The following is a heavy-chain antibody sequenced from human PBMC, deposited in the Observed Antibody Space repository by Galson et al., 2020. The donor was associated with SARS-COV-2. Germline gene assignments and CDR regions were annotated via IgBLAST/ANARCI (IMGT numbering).Heavy chain of an antibody. J-gene: IGHJ3*02. CDR1: GFTFTSSA. D-gene: IGHD2-2*01. Sequence: KISCQASGFTFTSSAMQWVRQARGQRLEWIGWIVVGSGNTNYAQTFQERVTITRDMSTSTAYMELSSLRSEDTAVYYCAAPYCSSTSCQDAFDIWGQGTMVTVSS. CDR3: AAPYCSSTSCQDAFDI. V-gene: IGHV1-58*02. CDR2: IVVGSGNT.